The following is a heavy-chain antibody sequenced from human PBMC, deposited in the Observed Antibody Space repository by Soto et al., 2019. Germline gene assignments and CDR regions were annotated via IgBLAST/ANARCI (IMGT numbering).Heavy chain of an antibody. CDR1: GFTFSSYW. Sequence: EVQLVESGGGLVQPGGSLRLSCAASGFTFSSYWMHWVRQAPGKGPVWVSRINSDGSSTSYAASVKGRFTISRDNAKNTLYLQMNSLRDEDTAVYYCATDPSSWYGDALEIWGQGTMVTVSS. D-gene: IGHD6-13*01. CDR3: ATDPSSWYGDALEI. CDR2: INSDGSST. J-gene: IGHJ3*02. V-gene: IGHV3-74*01.